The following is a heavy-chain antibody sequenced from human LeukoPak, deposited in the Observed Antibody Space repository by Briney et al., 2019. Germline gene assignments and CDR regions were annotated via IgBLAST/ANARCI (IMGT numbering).Heavy chain of an antibody. CDR2: IKDDGSEK. J-gene: IGHJ5*02. CDR1: GFTFSDCY. CDR3: ARVGAGSFDP. Sequence: PGGSLRLSCAASGFTFSDCYMSWVRQAPGKGPEWVANIKDDGSEKYYLDSVKGRFTISRDNAKNSLYLQMNSLRAEDTAVYYCARVGAGSFDPWGQGTLVTVSS. V-gene: IGHV3-7*03. D-gene: IGHD2-15*01.